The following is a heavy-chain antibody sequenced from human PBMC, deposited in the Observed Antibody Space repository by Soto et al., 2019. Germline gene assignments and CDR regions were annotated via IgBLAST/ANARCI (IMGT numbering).Heavy chain of an antibody. D-gene: IGHD1-1*01. V-gene: IGHV3-9*01. J-gene: IGHJ6*02. CDR3: AILDKGGMDV. Sequence: EVPLVESGGGLVQPGRSLRLSCAASGFTFDDYALHWVRQAPGKGLEWVSGISWNSGNIDYADSVKGRFTISRDNAKNSLYLQMNSLRGEDTALYYCAILDKGGMDVWGQGTTVTVSS. CDR1: GFTFDDYA. CDR2: ISWNSGNI.